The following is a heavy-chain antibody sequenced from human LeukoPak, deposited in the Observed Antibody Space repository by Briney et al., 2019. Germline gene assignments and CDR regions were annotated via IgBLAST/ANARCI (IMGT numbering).Heavy chain of an antibody. CDR2: INYSGNT. CDR3: ARIDTVVLPSTMFDY. J-gene: IGHJ4*02. D-gene: IGHD2-2*01. V-gene: IGHV4-39*01. Sequence: PSETLSLTCTVSGGSLSSSSYYWGWIRQPPGKGLEWIGSINYSGNTYYNPSLKSRVTISVDTSRNQFPLKLSSVTAADTALYYCARIDTVVLPSTMFDYWGQGTLVTVSS. CDR1: GGSLSSSSYY.